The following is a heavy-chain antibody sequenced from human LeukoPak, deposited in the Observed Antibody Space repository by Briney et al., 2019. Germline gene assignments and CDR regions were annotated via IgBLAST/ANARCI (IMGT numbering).Heavy chain of an antibody. CDR2: IYHSGST. V-gene: IGHV4-4*02. CDR3: ARDIAAAKGWFDP. J-gene: IGHJ5*02. CDR1: GGSISSSNW. D-gene: IGHD6-13*01. Sequence: SETLSLTCAVSGGSISSSNWWSWVRQPPGKGLEWIGEIYHSGSTNYNPSLKSRVTISVDKSKNQSSLKLSSVTAADTAVYYCARDIAAAKGWFDPWGQGTLVTVSS.